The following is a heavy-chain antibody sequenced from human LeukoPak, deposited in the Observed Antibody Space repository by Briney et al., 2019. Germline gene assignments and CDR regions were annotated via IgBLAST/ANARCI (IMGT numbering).Heavy chain of an antibody. CDR1: GFTFSSYS. CDR2: ISASSSHI. Sequence: GGSLRLSCAASGFTFSSYSMNWVRQAPGKGLEWVSSISASSSHIYYADSVRGRFTISRDNAKNSVYLQMNSLRADDTAVYYCTRAVAAADFSPGYWGRGTLVTVSS. D-gene: IGHD3/OR15-3a*01. V-gene: IGHV3-21*01. J-gene: IGHJ4*02. CDR3: TRAVAAADFSPGY.